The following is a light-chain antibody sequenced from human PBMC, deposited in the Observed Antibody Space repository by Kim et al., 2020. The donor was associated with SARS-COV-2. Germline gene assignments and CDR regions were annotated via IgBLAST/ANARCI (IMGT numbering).Light chain of an antibody. V-gene: IGKV3-20*01. Sequence: SPGERTILSCRASQSVSSGYIAWYQHRPGQSPRLLIHGASSRATGVPDRCRGGGSGTDFTLTITRLEPEDFAVYYCQQYGRSPTTFGQGTRLEIK. CDR2: GAS. J-gene: IGKJ5*01. CDR1: QSVSSGY. CDR3: QQYGRSPTT.